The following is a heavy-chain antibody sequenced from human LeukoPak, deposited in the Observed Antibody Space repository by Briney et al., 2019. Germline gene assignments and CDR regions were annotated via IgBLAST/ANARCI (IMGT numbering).Heavy chain of an antibody. CDR3: ARDSHSRWFAP. V-gene: IGHV3-33*01. Sequence: PGGSLRLSCAASGFTFSSYGMHWVRQAPGKGLEWVAVIWYDGSEKYYTDSVKGRFTISRDNSKNTLHLQMNSLRAEYTAVYYCARDSHSRWFAPWGQGTLVTVSS. J-gene: IGHJ5*02. CDR1: GFTFSSYG. CDR2: IWYDGSEK.